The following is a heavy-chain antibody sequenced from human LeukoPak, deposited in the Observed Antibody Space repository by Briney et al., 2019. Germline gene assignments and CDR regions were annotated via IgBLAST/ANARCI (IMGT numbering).Heavy chain of an antibody. CDR1: GFTFSSYA. D-gene: IGHD5-18*01. CDR3: AKTADTAMVKDYYYGMDV. Sequence: PGGSLILSCAASGFTFSSYAMSWVRQAPGKGLEWVSAISGSGGSTYYADSVKGRFTISRDNSKNTLYLQMNSLRAEDTAVYYCAKTADTAMVKDYYYGMDVWGQGTTVTVSS. J-gene: IGHJ6*02. CDR2: ISGSGGST. V-gene: IGHV3-23*01.